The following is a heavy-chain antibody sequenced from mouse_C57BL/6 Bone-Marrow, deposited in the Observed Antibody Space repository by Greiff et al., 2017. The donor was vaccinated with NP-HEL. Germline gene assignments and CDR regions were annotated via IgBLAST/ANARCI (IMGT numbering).Heavy chain of an antibody. D-gene: IGHD2-5*01. Sequence: QVQLQQPGAELVKPGASVKLSCKASGYTFTSYWMHWVKQRLGRGLEWIGRIDPNSGGTKYNEKFKSKATLTVDKPSSTAYMQLSSLTSEDSAVYYCAPAYYSNYRYAMDYWGQGTSVTVSS. CDR3: APAYYSNYRYAMDY. J-gene: IGHJ4*01. CDR2: IDPNSGGT. CDR1: GYTFTSYW. V-gene: IGHV1-72*01.